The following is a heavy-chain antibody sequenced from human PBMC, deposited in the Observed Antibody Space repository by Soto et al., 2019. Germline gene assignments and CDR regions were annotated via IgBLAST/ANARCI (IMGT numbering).Heavy chain of an antibody. CDR2: INPNSGGT. D-gene: IGHD3-22*01. V-gene: IGHV1-2*02. CDR3: ARDRRLYYYDSSGSTPLDAFDI. J-gene: IGHJ3*02. Sequence: ASEKVSCKASGYTFTGYYMHWVRQAPGQGLEWMGWINPNSGGTNYAQKFQGRVTMTRDTSISTAYMELSRLRSDDTAVYYCARDRRLYYYDSSGSTPLDAFDIWGQGTMVTVSS. CDR1: GYTFTGYY.